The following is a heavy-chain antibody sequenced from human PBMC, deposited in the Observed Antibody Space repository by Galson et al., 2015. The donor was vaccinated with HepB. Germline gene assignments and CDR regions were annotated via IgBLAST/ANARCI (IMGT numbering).Heavy chain of an antibody. Sequence: SLRLSCAASGFTFSSYGMHWVRQAPGKGLEWVAVISYDGSNKYYADSVKGRFTISRDNSKNTLYLQMNSLRAEDTAVYYCAKPDYGSGSYYYYYYYYGMDVWGQGTTVTVSS. CDR1: GFTFSSYG. CDR2: ISYDGSNK. CDR3: AKPDYGSGSYYYYYYYYGMDV. J-gene: IGHJ6*02. V-gene: IGHV3-30*18. D-gene: IGHD3-10*01.